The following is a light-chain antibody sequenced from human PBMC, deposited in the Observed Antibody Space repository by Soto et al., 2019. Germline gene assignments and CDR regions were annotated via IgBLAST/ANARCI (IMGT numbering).Light chain of an antibody. CDR2: EVY. Sequence: QSALTQPPSASGSPGQSVTISCTGTSSDVGGYNYVSWYQHHPGKATKLIIYEVYKRPSGVPDRFSGSKSGNTAALTVSGLQAEDVADSSTTSYVGISSYVFRT. V-gene: IGLV2-8*01. J-gene: IGLJ1*01. CDR3: TSYVGISSYV. CDR1: SSDVGGYNY.